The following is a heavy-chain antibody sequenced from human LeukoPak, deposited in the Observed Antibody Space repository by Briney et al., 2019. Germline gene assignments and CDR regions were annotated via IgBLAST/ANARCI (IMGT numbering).Heavy chain of an antibody. CDR3: VRGTGY. Sequence: GGSLRLSCSVSGFTFSTYVMHWVRQAPGKGLEYVSAISSNGDNTYYADSVKGRFTISRGNSKNTLYLQMSSLRADDTAVYYCVRGTGYWGQGTLVSVSS. V-gene: IGHV3-64D*06. CDR2: ISSNGDNT. J-gene: IGHJ4*02. CDR1: GFTFSTYV.